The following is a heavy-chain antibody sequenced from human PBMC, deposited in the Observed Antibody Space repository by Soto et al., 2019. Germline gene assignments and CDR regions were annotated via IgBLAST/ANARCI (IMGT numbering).Heavy chain of an antibody. Sequence: LRLSCSASGFTFSNYWMHWVRQAPGKGLEWLSRINSDGTTINYADSVKGRFTISRDNAKNTVYLQMNSLRAEDTAVYYCAKDSYSSSWASYYYYGMDVWGQGTTVTVSS. D-gene: IGHD6-13*01. CDR3: AKDSYSSSWASYYYYGMDV. V-gene: IGHV3-74*01. CDR2: INSDGTTI. CDR1: GFTFSNYW. J-gene: IGHJ6*02.